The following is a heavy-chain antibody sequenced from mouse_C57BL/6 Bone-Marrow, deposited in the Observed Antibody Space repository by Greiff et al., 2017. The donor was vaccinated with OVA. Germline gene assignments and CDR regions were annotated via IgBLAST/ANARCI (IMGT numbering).Heavy chain of an antibody. CDR1: GFTFSSYA. CDR3: ARPPYYYGSSYAMDY. V-gene: IGHV5-4*03. J-gene: IGHJ4*01. D-gene: IGHD1-1*01. CDR2: ISDGGSYT. Sequence: DVKLVESGGGLVKPGGSLKLSCAASGFTFSSYAMSWVRQTPEKRLEWVATISDGGSYTYYPDNVKGRFTISRDNAKNNLYLQMSHLKSEDTAMYYCARPPYYYGSSYAMDYWGQGTSVTVSS.